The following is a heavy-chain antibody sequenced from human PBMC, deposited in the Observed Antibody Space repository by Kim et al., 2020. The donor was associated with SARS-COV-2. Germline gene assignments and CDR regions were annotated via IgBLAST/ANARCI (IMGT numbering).Heavy chain of an antibody. CDR3: ARDYGCGSRYCTNGVPLVSYLDY. D-gene: IGHD2-8*01. CDR1: GFTFSSYW. J-gene: IGHJ4*02. V-gene: IGHV3-7*01. Sequence: GGSLRLSCAASGFTFSSYWMSWVRQAPGKGLEWVANIKQDGSEKYYVDSVKGRFTISRDNAKNSLYLQMNSLRAEDTAVYYCARDYGCGSRYCTNGVPLVSYLDYWGQGTLVTVSS. CDR2: IKQDGSEK.